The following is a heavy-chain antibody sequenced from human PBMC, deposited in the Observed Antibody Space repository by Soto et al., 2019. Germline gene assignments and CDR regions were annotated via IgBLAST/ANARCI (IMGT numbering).Heavy chain of an antibody. D-gene: IGHD6-6*01. CDR3: AIRRSSSSGYYYYYYMDV. V-gene: IGHV1-24*01. Sequence: GASVKVSCKVSGYTLTELSMHWVRQAPGKGLEWMGGFDPEDGETIYAQKFQGRVTMTEDTSTDTAYMELSSLRSEDTAVYYCAIRRSSSSGYYYYYYMDVWGKGTTVTVSS. J-gene: IGHJ6*03. CDR1: GYTLTELS. CDR2: FDPEDGET.